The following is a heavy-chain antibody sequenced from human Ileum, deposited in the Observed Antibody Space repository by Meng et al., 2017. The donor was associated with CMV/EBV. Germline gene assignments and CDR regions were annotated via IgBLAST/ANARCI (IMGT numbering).Heavy chain of an antibody. CDR3: ARGLDNYYDLT. D-gene: IGHD3-22*01. J-gene: IGHJ5*02. Sequence: QVQLHQWGAGLLKPSETLSLTCEIHGGSFSGYYGSWIRQTPGKQLEWIGEINHRGDPTYAPSIYGRVTISVDTSKKQVSLKLRSVTAADTAVYYCARGLDNYYDLTWGQGILVTVSS. V-gene: IGHV4-34*01. CDR1: GGSFSGYY. CDR2: INHRGDP.